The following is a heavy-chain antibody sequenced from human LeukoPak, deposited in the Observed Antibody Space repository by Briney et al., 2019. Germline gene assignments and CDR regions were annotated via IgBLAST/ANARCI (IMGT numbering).Heavy chain of an antibody. V-gene: IGHV3-74*01. CDR2: INSDGSST. D-gene: IGHD3-10*01. Sequence: GGSLRLSCAASGLAFSSYWMHWVRQAPGKGLVWVSRINSDGSSTSYADSVKGRFTISRDNAKNTLSLQMSSLRAEDTAVYYCARGVWFGERPDAFDIWGQGTMVTVPS. J-gene: IGHJ3*02. CDR3: ARGVWFGERPDAFDI. CDR1: GLAFSSYW.